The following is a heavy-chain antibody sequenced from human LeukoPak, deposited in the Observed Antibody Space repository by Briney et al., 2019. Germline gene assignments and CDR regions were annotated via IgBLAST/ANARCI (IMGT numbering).Heavy chain of an antibody. CDR2: IKYDGTVK. V-gene: IGHV3-7*01. J-gene: IGHJ4*02. D-gene: IGHD6-13*01. CDR3: ARDRHLAAAGNGDY. CDR1: GFNFRTSW. Sequence: GGSLRLSCTASGFNFRTSWMSWVRQSPGKGLEFLANIKYDGTVKNYVDSVKGRFTISRDNAKNSLYLQMNSLRAEDTAVYYCARDRHLAAAGNGDYWGQGTLVTVSS.